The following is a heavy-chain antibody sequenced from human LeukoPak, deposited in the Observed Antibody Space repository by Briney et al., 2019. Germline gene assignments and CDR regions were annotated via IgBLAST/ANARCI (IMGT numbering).Heavy chain of an antibody. D-gene: IGHD3-10*01. V-gene: IGHV3-7*03. CDR1: GFTFSSRW. Sequence: QSGGSLRLSCAASGFTFSSRWMSWVRQAPGKGLEWVANIKQDGSDKYYLDSVKGRFTISRDNAKNSLYLQMNSLRAEDTAVYYCAKGGFGRPFDYWGQGTLVAVSS. CDR2: IKQDGSDK. J-gene: IGHJ4*02. CDR3: AKGGFGRPFDY.